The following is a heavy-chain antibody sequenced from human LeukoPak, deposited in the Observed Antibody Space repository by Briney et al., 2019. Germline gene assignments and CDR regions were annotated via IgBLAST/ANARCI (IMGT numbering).Heavy chain of an antibody. Sequence: ASVKVSCKVSGHTLTELSMHWVRQAPGKGLEWMGGFDPEDGETIYAQKFQGRVTMTEDTSTDTAYMELSSLRSEDTAVYYCATDPYDHDAFDIWGQGTMVTVSS. CDR2: FDPEDGET. J-gene: IGHJ3*02. V-gene: IGHV1-24*01. CDR1: GHTLTELS. CDR3: ATDPYDHDAFDI. D-gene: IGHD3-3*01.